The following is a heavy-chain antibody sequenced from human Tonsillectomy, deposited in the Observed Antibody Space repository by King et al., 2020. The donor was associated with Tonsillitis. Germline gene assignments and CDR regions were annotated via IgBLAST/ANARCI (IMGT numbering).Heavy chain of an antibody. Sequence: VQLVESGSELKKPGASVKVSCKASGYTFSSYAMNWVRQAPGQGLEWMGWINTNTGNPTYAQGFTGRFVFSLDTSVSTTYLQISSLKAEDTAVYYCARDNYNSVYWYFYLWGRGTLVTVSS. CDR2: INTNTGNP. CDR3: ARDNYNSVYWYFYL. V-gene: IGHV7-4-1*02. CDR1: GYTFSSYA. D-gene: IGHD5-24*01. J-gene: IGHJ2*01.